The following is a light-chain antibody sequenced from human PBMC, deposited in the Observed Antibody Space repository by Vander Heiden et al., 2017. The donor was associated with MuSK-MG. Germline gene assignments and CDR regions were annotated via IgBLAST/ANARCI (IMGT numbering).Light chain of an antibody. CDR1: SSDVGSYNL. CDR2: EGS. Sequence: QSALTQPASVSGSPGQSITISCTGTSSDVGSYNLVSWYQQHPGKAPKRMSYEGSKRPSGVSNRFSGSKSGNAASLTISGLQAEDEADYYCCSYAGSSTCVFGTGTKVTVL. V-gene: IGLV2-23*01. CDR3: CSYAGSSTCV. J-gene: IGLJ1*01.